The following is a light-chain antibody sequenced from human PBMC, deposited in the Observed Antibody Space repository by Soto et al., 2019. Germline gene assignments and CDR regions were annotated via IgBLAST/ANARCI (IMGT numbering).Light chain of an antibody. Sequence: QSVLTQPPSVSGAPGQRVTISCTGSSSNIGAGYDVHWYQQLPGTAPKLLIYGNSNRPSGVPDRFSGSKSGTSASLAITGLQAEEEADYYCQSYDSSLSGPWVFGGGTKVTVL. CDR2: GNS. CDR3: QSYDSSLSGPWV. CDR1: SSNIGAGYD. J-gene: IGLJ3*02. V-gene: IGLV1-40*01.